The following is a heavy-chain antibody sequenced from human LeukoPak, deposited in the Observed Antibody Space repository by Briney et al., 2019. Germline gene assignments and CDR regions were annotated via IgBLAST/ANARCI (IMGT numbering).Heavy chain of an antibody. CDR1: GFTFSNYG. D-gene: IGHD1-26*01. CDR2: IRYDGSNK. Sequence: GGSLRLSCTASGFTFSNYGMHWVRQAPGKGLEGVTFIRYDGSNKDYADSVKGRFTISRDNSNNTLYLQMNSLRAEDTAVYYCASGGSDFAYWGQGTLVTASS. CDR3: ASGGSDFAY. J-gene: IGHJ4*02. V-gene: IGHV3-30*02.